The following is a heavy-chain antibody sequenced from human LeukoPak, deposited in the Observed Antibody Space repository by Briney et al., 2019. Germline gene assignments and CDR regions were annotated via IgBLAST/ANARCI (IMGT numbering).Heavy chain of an antibody. V-gene: IGHV3-30*18. CDR1: GFTLSSYG. CDR2: ISYDGSNK. CDR3: AKDLKNGGYCSSTSCYDSDYYYYGMDV. Sequence: GRSLRLSCAASGFTLSSYGMHWVRQAPGKGLEWVAVISYDGSNKYYADSVKGRFTISRDNSKNTLYLQMNSLRAEDTAVYYCAKDLKNGGYCSSTSCYDSDYYYYGMDVWGQGTTVTVSS. J-gene: IGHJ6*02. D-gene: IGHD2-2*01.